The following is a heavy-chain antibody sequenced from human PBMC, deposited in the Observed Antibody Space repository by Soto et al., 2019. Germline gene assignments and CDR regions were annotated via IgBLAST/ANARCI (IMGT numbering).Heavy chain of an antibody. D-gene: IGHD3-16*02. CDR3: ARGKLSDYVWGSYRYHFDY. J-gene: IGHJ4*02. V-gene: IGHV4-34*01. Sequence: QVQLQQWGAGLLKPSETLSLTCAVYGGSFSGYYWSWIRQPPGKGLEWIGEINQSGSTNYNPSLKSRVTISVDTSKNQFSLKLSSVTAADTAVYYCARGKLSDYVWGSYRYHFDYWGQGTVVTVSS. CDR1: GGSFSGYY. CDR2: INQSGST.